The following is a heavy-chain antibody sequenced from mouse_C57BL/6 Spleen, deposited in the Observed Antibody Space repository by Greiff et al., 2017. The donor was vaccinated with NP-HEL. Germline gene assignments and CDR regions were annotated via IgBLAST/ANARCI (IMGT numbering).Heavy chain of an antibody. CDR1: GYTFTSYW. CDR3: EREEVGYDWYFDV. D-gene: IGHD2-2*01. V-gene: IGHV1-55*01. J-gene: IGHJ1*03. CDR2: IYPGSGST. Sequence: VQLQQPGAELVKPGASVKMSCKASGYTFTSYWITWVKQKPGQGLEWIGDIYPGSGSTNYNEKFKSKATLTVDTSSSTAYMQLSSLTSEDSAVYYCEREEVGYDWYFDVWGTGTTVTVSS.